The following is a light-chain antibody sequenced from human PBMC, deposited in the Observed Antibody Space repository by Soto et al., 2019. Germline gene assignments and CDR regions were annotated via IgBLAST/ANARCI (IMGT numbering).Light chain of an antibody. V-gene: IGKV3-11*01. CDR3: HQRSNWPLT. J-gene: IGKJ3*01. Sequence: EIVLTQSPATLSLSPGERATLSCRASQSISSYLAWYQQKPGQAPRLLLYDASNRATGIPARFSGSWSGTDFTLTISSLEPEDFALYYCHQRSNWPLTCGPGTKVDIQ. CDR2: DAS. CDR1: QSISSY.